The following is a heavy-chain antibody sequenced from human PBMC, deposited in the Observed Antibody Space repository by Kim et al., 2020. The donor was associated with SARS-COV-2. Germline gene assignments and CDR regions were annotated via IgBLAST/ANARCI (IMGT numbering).Heavy chain of an antibody. CDR2: ISYDGRNK. V-gene: IGHV3-30*18. Sequence: GGSLRLSCAASGFSFSSYGMHWVRQAPGKGLEWVAVISYDGRNKYYADSVKGRFTISRDNSKNTLCLRMNSLRAEDTAVYYCAKDYTDWYGGHLDYWGQGALVTVSS. CDR3: AKDYTDWYGGHLDY. CDR1: GFSFSSYG. J-gene: IGHJ4*02. D-gene: IGHD3-9*01.